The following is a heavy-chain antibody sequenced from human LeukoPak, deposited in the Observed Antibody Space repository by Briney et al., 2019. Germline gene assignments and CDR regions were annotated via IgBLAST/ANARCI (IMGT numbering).Heavy chain of an antibody. D-gene: IGHD1-26*01. CDR3: ARGIGSPLFYFDY. CDR2: IYYSGST. Sequence: SETLSLTCTVSGGSISSGDYYWSWIRQPPGKGLEWIGYIYYSGSTNYNPSLKSRVTISGDTSKKQFSLKLSSVTAADTAVLYCARGIGSPLFYFDYWGQGTLVTVSS. J-gene: IGHJ4*02. CDR1: GGSISSGDYY. V-gene: IGHV4-61*08.